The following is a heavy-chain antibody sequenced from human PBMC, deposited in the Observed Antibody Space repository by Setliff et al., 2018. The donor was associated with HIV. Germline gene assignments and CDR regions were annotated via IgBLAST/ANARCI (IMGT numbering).Heavy chain of an antibody. CDR1: GFTFSNYG. CDR2: IWYDGTDK. D-gene: IGHD6-13*01. J-gene: IGHJ3*02. Sequence: GGSLRLSCAASGFTFSNYGLNWVRQIPGKGLEWVAGIWYDGTDKYYGDSGKGRYTISRDNTKNTLYLQMNSLRADDTAVYYCATVGKHYGIAAPGTRSFDIWGQGTMVTVSS. CDR3: ATVGKHYGIAAPGTRSFDI. V-gene: IGHV3-33*08.